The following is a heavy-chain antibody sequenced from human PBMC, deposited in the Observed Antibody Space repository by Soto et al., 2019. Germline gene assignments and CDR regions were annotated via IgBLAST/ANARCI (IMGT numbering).Heavy chain of an antibody. D-gene: IGHD4-17*01. Sequence: SETLSLTCAVSGYSISSGYYRGWIRQPPGKGLEWTGRIYHSGSTYYNPSLKSRVTISVDTSKNQFSLKLSSVTAADTAVYYCARYTKDYGDSLWYFDLWGRGTLVTVSS. CDR3: ARYTKDYGDSLWYFDL. J-gene: IGHJ2*01. CDR1: GYSISSGYY. V-gene: IGHV4-38-2*01. CDR2: IYHSGST.